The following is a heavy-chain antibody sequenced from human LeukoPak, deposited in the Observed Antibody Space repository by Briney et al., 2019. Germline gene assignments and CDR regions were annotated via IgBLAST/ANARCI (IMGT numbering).Heavy chain of an antibody. CDR1: GFTFITFG. CDR3: ARDNYGSGSYYTYFDY. CDR2: ILQDGSEK. J-gene: IGHJ4*02. Sequence: GGSRRFSGAPSGFTFITFGMTWSRKAPGKGLGGVAKILQDGSEKNYVDSVKGRFTISRDNAKNSLYLQMNSLRAEDTAVYYCARDNYGSGSYYTYFDYWGQGTLVTVSS. V-gene: IGHV3-7*01. D-gene: IGHD3-10*01.